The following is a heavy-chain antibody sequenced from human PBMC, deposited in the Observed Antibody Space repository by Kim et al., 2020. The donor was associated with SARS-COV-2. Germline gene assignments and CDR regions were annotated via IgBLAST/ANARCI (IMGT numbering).Heavy chain of an antibody. CDR3: AKGATTYSTGWYYFDY. Sequence: GGSLRLYCAASGFTFNSYGMNWVRQAPGKGLEWVSFVSFRGDTTLYADSVKGRFTISRDNSRNTVFLQMNSLRAEDTAIYYCAKGATTYSTGWYYFDYWGQGTLVTVSS. D-gene: IGHD6-19*01. CDR2: VSFRGDTT. CDR1: GFTFNSYG. V-gene: IGHV3-23*01. J-gene: IGHJ4*02.